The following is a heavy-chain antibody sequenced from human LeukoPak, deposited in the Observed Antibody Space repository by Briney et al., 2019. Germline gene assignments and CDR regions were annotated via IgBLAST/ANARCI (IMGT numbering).Heavy chain of an antibody. CDR1: GFTFSSFA. D-gene: IGHD1-14*01. CDR3: AKAGTGDWSLDL. CDR2: ISGRGAGT. Sequence: GGSLRLSCAASGFTFSSFAMSWVRQAPGKGLECVSGISGRGAGTYYADSVKGRFTISRDNSKNTLCLQMNSLRAEDTAVYYCAKAGTGDWSLDLWGRGTLVTVSS. J-gene: IGHJ2*01. V-gene: IGHV3-23*01.